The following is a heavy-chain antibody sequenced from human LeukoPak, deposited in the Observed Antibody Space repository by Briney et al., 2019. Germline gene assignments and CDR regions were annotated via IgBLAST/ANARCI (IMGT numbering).Heavy chain of an antibody. CDR1: GFTFSSYA. J-gene: IGHJ4*02. D-gene: IGHD2-2*01. Sequence: GGSLRLSCAASGFTFSSYAMSWVRQAPGKGLEWVSAISGGGGSTYYADSVKGRFTISRDNSKNTLYLQMNSLRAEDTAVYYCAKEKGRYCSSTSCYPYFDYWGQGTLVTVSS. CDR3: AKEKGRYCSSTSCYPYFDY. CDR2: ISGGGGST. V-gene: IGHV3-23*01.